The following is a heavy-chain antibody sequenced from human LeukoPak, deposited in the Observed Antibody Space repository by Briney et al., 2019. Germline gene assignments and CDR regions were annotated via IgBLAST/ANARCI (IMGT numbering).Heavy chain of an antibody. V-gene: IGHV3-30*04. CDR1: GFTFSTFA. J-gene: IGHJ3*02. CDR2: ILYDGSNK. CDR3: AREGEGLAYCGGDCWVDAFDI. D-gene: IGHD2-21*02. Sequence: GGSLRLSCAASGFTFSTFAMHWVRQAPGKGLEWVALILYDGSNKYYAESVKGRFSISRDNSKNTLYLQMNSLRAEDKAVYYCAREGEGLAYCGGDCWVDAFDIWGQGTMVTVSS.